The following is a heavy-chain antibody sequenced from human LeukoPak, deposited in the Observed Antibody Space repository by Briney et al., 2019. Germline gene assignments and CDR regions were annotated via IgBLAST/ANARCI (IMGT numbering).Heavy chain of an antibody. CDR2: ISAYNGNT. Sequence: ASVKVSCKASGYTFTSYGISWVRQAPGQGLEWMGWISAYNGNTNYAQKLQGRVTMTTDTSTSTAYMELSRLRSDDTAVYYCARDPGRGPHYYYYYGMDVWGQGTTVTVSS. V-gene: IGHV1-18*01. CDR1: GYTFTSYG. CDR3: ARDPGRGPHYYYYYGMDV. J-gene: IGHJ6*02. D-gene: IGHD2-8*02.